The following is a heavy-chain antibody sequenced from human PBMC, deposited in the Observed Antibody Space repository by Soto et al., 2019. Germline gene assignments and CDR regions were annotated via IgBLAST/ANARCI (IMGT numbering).Heavy chain of an antibody. Sequence: ASVKVSCKASGYTFTGYYMHWVRQAPGQGLEWMGWINPNSGGTNYAQKFQGRVTMTRDTSISTAYMELSRLRSDDTAVYYCARMVRGVIIAPQHFDYWGLGTLVTVSS. D-gene: IGHD3-10*01. CDR2: INPNSGGT. V-gene: IGHV1-2*02. CDR1: GYTFTGYY. J-gene: IGHJ4*02. CDR3: ARMVRGVIIAPQHFDY.